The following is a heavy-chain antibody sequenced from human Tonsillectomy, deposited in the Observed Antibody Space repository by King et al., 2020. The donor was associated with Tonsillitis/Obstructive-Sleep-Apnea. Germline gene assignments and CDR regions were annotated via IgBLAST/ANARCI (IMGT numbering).Heavy chain of an antibody. D-gene: IGHD5-18*01. V-gene: IGHV4-59*08. CDR1: GGSISSYY. J-gene: IGHJ4*02. Sequence: QVQLQESGPGLVKPSETLSLTCTVSGGSISSYYWSWIRQPPGKGLEWIGYIYYSGSTNYNPSLKSRVTISVDTSKNQFSLKLSSVTAADTAVYYCARTRYSYGYHFDYWGQGTLVTVSS. CDR2: IYYSGST. CDR3: ARTRYSYGYHFDY.